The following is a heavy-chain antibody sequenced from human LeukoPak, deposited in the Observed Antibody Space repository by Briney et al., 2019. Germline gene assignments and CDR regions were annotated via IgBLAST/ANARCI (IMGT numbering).Heavy chain of an antibody. CDR1: GGSISSGGYS. V-gene: IGHV4-30-2*01. CDR3: ARGGLRGAFDI. CDR2: IYHSGST. Sequence: SETLSLTCTVSGGSISSGGYSWSWIRQPPGKGLEWIGYIYHSGSTYYNPSLKSRVTISVDRSKNQFSLKLGSVTAADTAVYYCARGGLRGAFDIWGQGTMVTVSS. J-gene: IGHJ3*02.